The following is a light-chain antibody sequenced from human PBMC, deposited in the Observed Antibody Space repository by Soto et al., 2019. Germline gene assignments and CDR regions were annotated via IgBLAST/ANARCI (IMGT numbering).Light chain of an antibody. CDR2: DAS. V-gene: IGKV3-11*01. CDR3: QQRSKWPLT. Sequence: EIVLTQSPATLSLSLGERATLSCRASQSVSSYLAWYQQKPGQAPRLLIYDASNRATGIPARFSGSGSGTDFTLTISSLEPEDFAVYYCQQRSKWPLTFGGGTKVEIK. J-gene: IGKJ4*01. CDR1: QSVSSY.